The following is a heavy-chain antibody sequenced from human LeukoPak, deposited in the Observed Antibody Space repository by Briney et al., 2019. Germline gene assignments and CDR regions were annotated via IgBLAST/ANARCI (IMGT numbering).Heavy chain of an antibody. CDR1: GFTFSSYS. D-gene: IGHD3-22*01. CDR3: ARGGYYYDSSGYPSPNPFDY. J-gene: IGHJ4*02. V-gene: IGHV3-48*01. Sequence: GGSLRLSCAASGFTFSSYSMNWVRRAPGKGLEWVSYISSSSSTIYYADSVKGRFTISRDNAKNSLYLQMNSLRAEDTAVYYCARGGYYYDSSGYPSPNPFDYWGQGTLVTVSS. CDR2: ISSSSSTI.